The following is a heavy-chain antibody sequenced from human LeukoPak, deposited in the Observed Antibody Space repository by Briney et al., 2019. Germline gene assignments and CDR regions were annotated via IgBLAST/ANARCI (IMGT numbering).Heavy chain of an antibody. J-gene: IGHJ1*01. D-gene: IGHD4-17*01. CDR3: ARGRAFFYGDYAGGYFQH. V-gene: IGHV4-30-4*01. CDR1: GGSISSGDYY. Sequence: SETLSLTCTVSGGSISSGDYYWSWIRQPPGKGLEWIGYIYYSGSTYYNPSLKSRVTISVDTSKNQFSLKLSSVTAADTAVYYCARGRAFFYGDYAGGYFQHWGQGTLVTVSS. CDR2: IYYSGST.